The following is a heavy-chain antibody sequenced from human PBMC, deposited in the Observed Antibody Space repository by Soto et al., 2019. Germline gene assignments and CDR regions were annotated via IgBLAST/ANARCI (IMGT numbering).Heavy chain of an antibody. CDR2: IRGEGIST. Sequence: EVQLLESGGGLVQPGGSWTLSGAPPGFTLSIYPMGWARQAPGKGLEWVAAIRGEGISTYNADSVRGRFTISRDNSRNTLYLRMNRLRAEDTAVYYCARDAISMVRGTNNWFDPWGQGTLVTVSS. D-gene: IGHD3-10*01. J-gene: IGHJ5*02. V-gene: IGHV3-23*01. CDR1: GFTLSIYP. CDR3: ARDAISMVRGTNNWFDP.